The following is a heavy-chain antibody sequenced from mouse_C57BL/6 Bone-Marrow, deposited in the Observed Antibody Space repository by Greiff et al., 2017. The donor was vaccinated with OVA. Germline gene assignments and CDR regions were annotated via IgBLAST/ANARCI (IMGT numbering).Heavy chain of an antibody. Sequence: VQLQQSGPGLVQPSQSLSITCTVSGFSLTSYGVHWVRQSPGKGLEWLGVIWRGGSTDYNAAFMSRLSITKDNSKSQVFFKMNSLQADDTAIYYCATGIYYSNGWFAYWGQGTLVTVSA. V-gene: IGHV2-5*01. J-gene: IGHJ3*01. CDR3: ATGIYYSNGWFAY. CDR1: GFSLTSYG. CDR2: IWRGGST. D-gene: IGHD2-5*01.